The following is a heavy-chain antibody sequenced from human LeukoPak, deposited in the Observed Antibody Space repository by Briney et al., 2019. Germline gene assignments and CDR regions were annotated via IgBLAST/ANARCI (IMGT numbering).Heavy chain of an antibody. D-gene: IGHD1-26*01. Sequence: SVKVSCKASGYTFTSYYMHWVRQAPGQGLEWMGGIIPIFGTANYAQEFQGRVTITADESTSTAYMELSSLRSEDTAVYYCASRKRRVGATELWGQGTLVTVSS. V-gene: IGHV1-69*13. CDR3: ASRKRRVGATEL. J-gene: IGHJ4*02. CDR2: IIPIFGTA. CDR1: GYTFTSYY.